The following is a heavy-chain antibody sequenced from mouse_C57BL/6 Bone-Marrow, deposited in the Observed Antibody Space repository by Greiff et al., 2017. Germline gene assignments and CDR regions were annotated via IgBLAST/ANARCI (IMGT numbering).Heavy chain of an antibody. D-gene: IGHD2-3*01. V-gene: IGHV1-81*01. CDR2: IYPRSGNT. CDR3: ARYGYYGYYAMDY. J-gene: IGHJ4*01. CDR1: GYTFTSYG. Sequence: VKLMESGAELARPGASVKLSCKASGYTFTSYGISWVKQRPGQGLEWIGEIYPRSGNTYYNEKFKGKATLTADKSSSTAYMELRSLTSEDSAVYFCARYGYYGYYAMDYWGQGTSVTVSS.